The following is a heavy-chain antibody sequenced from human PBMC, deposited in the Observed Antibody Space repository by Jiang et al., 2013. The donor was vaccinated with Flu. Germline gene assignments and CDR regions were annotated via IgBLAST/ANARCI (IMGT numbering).Heavy chain of an antibody. J-gene: IGHJ4*02. CDR3: ARRDPAMAFDY. V-gene: IGHV4-39*01. D-gene: IGHD5-18*01. CDR2: SIIWEH. Sequence: SISSRSYYWDWIRQPPGRGWSGLGVSIIWEHLLQPSLKSRVTISVDTSKNQXSLKLSSVTAADTALYYCARRDPAMAFDYWGQGTLVTVSS. CDR1: SISSRSYY.